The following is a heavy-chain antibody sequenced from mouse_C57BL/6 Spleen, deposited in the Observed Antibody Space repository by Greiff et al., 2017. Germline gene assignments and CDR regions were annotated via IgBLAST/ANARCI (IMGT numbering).Heavy chain of an antibody. CDR2: IDPSDSET. V-gene: IGHV1-52*01. Sequence: QVQLQQPGAELVRPGSSVKLSCKASGYTFTSSWLHWVKQRPIQGLEWIGNIDPSDSETHYNQKFKDKATLTVDKSSSTAYMQLSSLTSEDSAVYYCARRTPQAHYFLYCCQGTTLTVSS. CDR3: ARRTPQAHYFLY. CDR1: GYTFTSSW. D-gene: IGHD3-2*02. J-gene: IGHJ2*01.